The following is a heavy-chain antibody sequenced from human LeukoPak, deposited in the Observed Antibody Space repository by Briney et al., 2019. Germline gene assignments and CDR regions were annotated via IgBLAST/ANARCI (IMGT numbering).Heavy chain of an antibody. CDR1: GGSISSYY. CDR3: ARGLGFCSGANCYASNGVDV. D-gene: IGHD2-15*01. J-gene: IGHJ6*02. CDR2: IYYSGST. Sequence: PSETLSLTCTVSGGSISSYYWSWIRQPPGKGLEWIGYIYYSGSTNYNPSLKSRVTISVDTSKNQFSLKLSSVTAADTAVYYCARGLGFCSGANCYASNGVDVWGQGTTVSVSS. V-gene: IGHV4-59*01.